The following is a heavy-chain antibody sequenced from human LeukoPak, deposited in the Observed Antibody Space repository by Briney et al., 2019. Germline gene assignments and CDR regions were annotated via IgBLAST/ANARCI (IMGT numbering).Heavy chain of an antibody. D-gene: IGHD6-13*01. Sequence: ASVKVSCKASGYTFTSYGISWVRQALGQGLEWMGWISAYNGNTNYAQKLQGRVTMTTDTSTSTAYMELRSLRSDDTAVYYCARDKDSSSWPTYYYYYYGMDVWGQGTTVTVSS. CDR2: ISAYNGNT. CDR1: GYTFTSYG. J-gene: IGHJ6*02. V-gene: IGHV1-18*01. CDR3: ARDKDSSSWPTYYYYYYGMDV.